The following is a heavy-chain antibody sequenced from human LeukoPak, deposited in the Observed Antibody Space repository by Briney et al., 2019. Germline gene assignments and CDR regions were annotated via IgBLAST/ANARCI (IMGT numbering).Heavy chain of an antibody. CDR1: GYTLTELS. CDR3: ATVSYYDFWSGAGSYGMDV. CDR2: LDPEDGET. D-gene: IGHD3-3*01. J-gene: IGHJ6*02. Sequence: ASVKVSCKVSGYTLTELSMHWVRQAPGKGLEWMGGLDPEDGETIYAQKFQGRVTMTEDTSTDTAYMELSSLRSEDTAVYYCATVSYYDFWSGAGSYGMDVWGQGTTVTVSS. V-gene: IGHV1-24*01.